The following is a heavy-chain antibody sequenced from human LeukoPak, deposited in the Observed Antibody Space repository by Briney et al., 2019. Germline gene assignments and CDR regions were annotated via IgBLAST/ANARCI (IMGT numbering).Heavy chain of an antibody. CDR2: ISGSGGGT. CDR3: AKEGPGGIGYYFDY. V-gene: IGHV3-23*01. CDR1: GFTFSSYA. Sequence: GGSLRLSCAASGFTFSSYAMSWVRQAPGKGLEWVSVISGSGGGTYYADSVKGRFTISRDNSKITLYLQMNSLRAEDTAVYYCAKEGPGGIGYYFDYWGQGTLVTVSS. D-gene: IGHD2-15*01. J-gene: IGHJ4*02.